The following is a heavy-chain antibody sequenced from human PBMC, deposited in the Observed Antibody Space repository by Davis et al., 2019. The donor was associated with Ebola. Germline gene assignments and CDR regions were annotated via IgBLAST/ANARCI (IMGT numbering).Heavy chain of an antibody. CDR2: INHSGST. CDR1: GGSFSGYY. D-gene: IGHD2-8*01. J-gene: IGHJ3*02. Sequence: MPSETLSLTCAVYGGSFSGYYWSWIRQPPGKGLEWIGEINHSGSTNYNPSLKSRVTISVDTSKNQFSLKLSSVTAADTAVYYCARQKVTNVFDIWGQGTMVTISS. V-gene: IGHV4-34*01. CDR3: ARQKVTNVFDI.